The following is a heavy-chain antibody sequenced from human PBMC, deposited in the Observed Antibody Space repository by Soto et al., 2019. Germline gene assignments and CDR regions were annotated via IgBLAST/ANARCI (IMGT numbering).Heavy chain of an antibody. D-gene: IGHD4-4*01. CDR3: AHAVEMATVDFSSYNFDY. CDR1: GFSLSTSGVS. J-gene: IGHJ4*02. CDR2: IYCNDDK. V-gene: IGHV2-5*01. Sequence: SGPTLVNPTQTLTLTCTFSGFSLSTSGVSVGWIRQPPGKALEWLALIYCNDDKCYSPSLKSRLTITKDTSKNQVFLTMTNMDPVDTATYYCAHAVEMATVDFSSYNFDYWGQGALVTVSS.